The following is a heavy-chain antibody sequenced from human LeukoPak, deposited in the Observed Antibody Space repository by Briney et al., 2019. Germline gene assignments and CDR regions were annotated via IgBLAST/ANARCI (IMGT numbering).Heavy chain of an antibody. CDR2: VKQDGSEK. V-gene: IGHV3-7*01. J-gene: IGHJ4*02. D-gene: IGHD6-13*01. CDR1: GFTLSSYW. CDR3: ARDRYTSL. Sequence: GGSLRLSCAASGFTLSSYWMSWVRQAPGKGLEWVANVKQDGSEKYYVDSVKGRFTISRDNAKNSLYLQMNSLRAEDTAVYYCARDRYTSLWGQGTLVTVSS.